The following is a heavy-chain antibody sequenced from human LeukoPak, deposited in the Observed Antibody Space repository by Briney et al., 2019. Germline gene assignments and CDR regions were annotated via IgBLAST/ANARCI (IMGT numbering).Heavy chain of an antibody. D-gene: IGHD4-17*01. CDR3: AKVSMTTVTTEDGFDI. J-gene: IGHJ3*02. Sequence: GESLKISCKGSGYTFATYWIGWVRQMPGKGLEWMGIIYPGDSRTTYSPSFQGHVTISVDKSISTAYLQWSSLKASDTAIYYCAKVSMTTVTTEDGFDIWGQGTMVTVSS. CDR2: IYPGDSRT. V-gene: IGHV5-51*01. CDR1: GYTFATYW.